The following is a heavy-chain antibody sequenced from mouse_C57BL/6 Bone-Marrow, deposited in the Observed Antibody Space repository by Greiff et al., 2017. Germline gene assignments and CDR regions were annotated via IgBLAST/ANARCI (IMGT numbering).Heavy chain of an antibody. V-gene: IGHV1-81*01. Sequence: VQLQQSGAELARPGASVKLSCKASGYTFTSYGISWVKQRTGQGLEWIGEIYPSSGNTYYNEKFKGKATLTADKSSSTAYMELRSLTTEDSAVYFWAILLLSYVPFCDAMDYWGQGTSVTVSS. CDR1: GYTFTSYG. CDR3: AILLLSYVPFCDAMDY. J-gene: IGHJ4*01. CDR2: IYPSSGNT. D-gene: IGHD1-1*01.